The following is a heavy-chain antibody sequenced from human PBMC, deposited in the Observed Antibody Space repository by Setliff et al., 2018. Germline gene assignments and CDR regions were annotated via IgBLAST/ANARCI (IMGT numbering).Heavy chain of an antibody. CDR1: GGTFSSYG. D-gene: IGHD5-18*01. CDR2: TIPIFGPT. Sequence: GASVKVSCKASGGTFSSYGISWVRQAPGQGLEWMGGTIPIFGPTNYAQKFQDRVTIITDESTSTAYMELSSLRTEDTAVYYCAREGVDTRSSTDYRYYMDVWGKGTTVTVSS. V-gene: IGHV1-69*05. CDR3: AREGVDTRSSTDYRYYMDV. J-gene: IGHJ6*03.